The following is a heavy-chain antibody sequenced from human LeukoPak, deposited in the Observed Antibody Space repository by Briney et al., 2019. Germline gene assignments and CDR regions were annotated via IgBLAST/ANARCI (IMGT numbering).Heavy chain of an antibody. CDR2: INHSGST. Sequence: SETLSLTCAVYGGSFSGYYWIWIRQPPGKGLEWIGEINHSGSTNYNPSLKSRVTISVDTSKNQFSLKLSSVTAADTAVYYCARRPYYYDSSGPYNWFDPWGQGTLVTVSS. CDR3: ARRPYYYDSSGPYNWFDP. D-gene: IGHD3-22*01. CDR1: GGSFSGYY. V-gene: IGHV4-34*01. J-gene: IGHJ5*02.